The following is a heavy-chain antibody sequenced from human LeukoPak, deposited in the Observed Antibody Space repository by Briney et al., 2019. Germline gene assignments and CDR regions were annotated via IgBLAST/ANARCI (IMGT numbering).Heavy chain of an antibody. D-gene: IGHD2-2*01. CDR1: GFTFSSYG. CDR3: AKDRPPYCSSTSGREANDY. J-gene: IGHJ4*02. V-gene: IGHV3-30*02. Sequence: PGGSLRLSCAASGFTFSSYGMPWVRQAPGKGLEWVAFIRYDGSNKYYADSVKGRFTISRDNSKNTLYLQMNSLIAEDTAVYYCAKDRPPYCSSTSGREANDYWGQGTLVTVSS. CDR2: IRYDGSNK.